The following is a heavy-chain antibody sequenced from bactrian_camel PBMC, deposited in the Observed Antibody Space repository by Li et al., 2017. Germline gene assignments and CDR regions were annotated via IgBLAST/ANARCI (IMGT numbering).Heavy chain of an antibody. CDR2: IYSTGGIN. CDR1: GSPQVREC. D-gene: IGHD7*01. J-gene: IGHJ6*01. V-gene: IGHV3S59*01. CDR3: AGTDRWDVYRRCAKKDAVDFDS. Sequence: DVQLVESGGGSVQAGGSLKLSCGISGSPQVRECMGWFRQAPGKEREGVAAIYSTGGINHYADSVKGRFTLSKDNAKRILHLQMNNLKPEDTAMYYCAGTDRWDVYRRCAKKDAVDFDSWGQGTQVTVS.